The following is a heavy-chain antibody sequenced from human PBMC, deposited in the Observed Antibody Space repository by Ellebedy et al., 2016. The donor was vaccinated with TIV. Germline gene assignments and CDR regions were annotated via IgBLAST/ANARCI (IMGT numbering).Heavy chain of an antibody. CDR3: TRDPHRFCSYMSCPSDS. D-gene: IGHD2-15*01. CDR1: GFNFGDYA. J-gene: IGHJ4*02. V-gene: IGHV3-49*03. Sequence: PEGSLRLSCTASGFNFGDYAISWFRQAPGKGLEWVSFFPSKNHGVTPDYAASVKGRFTVSRDDSRSIAHLQLNSLKTEDTAVYYCTRDPHRFCSYMSCPSDSWGPGTLVTVSS. CDR2: FPSKNHGVTP.